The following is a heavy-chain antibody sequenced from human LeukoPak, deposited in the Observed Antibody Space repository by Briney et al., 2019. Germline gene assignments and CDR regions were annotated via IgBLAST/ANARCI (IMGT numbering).Heavy chain of an antibody. CDR3: ARDLDFYATDQ. CDR2: IYSSGNT. Sequence: GGSLRLSCAASGLTVSNNYMSWVRQAPGKGLEWVSVIYSSGNTYYADSVKGRFTISRDNAKNSLYLQMNSLTADDTAVYYCARDLDFYATDQWGQGTLVTVSS. V-gene: IGHV3-53*01. J-gene: IGHJ5*02. D-gene: IGHD2/OR15-2a*01. CDR1: GLTVSNNY.